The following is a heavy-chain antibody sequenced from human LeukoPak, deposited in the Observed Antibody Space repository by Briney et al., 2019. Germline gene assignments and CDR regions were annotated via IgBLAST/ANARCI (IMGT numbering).Heavy chain of an antibody. D-gene: IGHD1-26*01. CDR2: IYYSGST. V-gene: IGHV4-31*03. CDR3: ARDVGGLGAHVDY. CDR1: GGSISSSSYY. J-gene: IGHJ4*02. Sequence: PSETLSLTCTVSGGSISSSSYYWGWIRQPPGKGLEWIGYIYYSGSTYYNPSLKSRVTISVDTSKNQFSLKLSSVTAADTAVYYCARDVGGLGAHVDYWGQGTLVTVSS.